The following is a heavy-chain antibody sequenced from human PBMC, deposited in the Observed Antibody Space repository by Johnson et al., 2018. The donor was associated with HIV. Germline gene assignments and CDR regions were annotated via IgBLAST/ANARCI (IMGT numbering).Heavy chain of an antibody. CDR1: GFTFSSYA. CDR2: ISFDGSNK. D-gene: IGHD4-17*01. J-gene: IGHJ3*01. CDR3: AKGGMTTVTSGAFDF. V-gene: IGHV3-30*04. Sequence: QVQLVESGGGVVQPGRSLRLSCAASGFTFSSYAMHWVRQAPGKGLEWAAVISFDGSNKYFADSVKGRFTISRDNRKNSLYLQMNSLRAEDTAVYYCAKGGMTTVTSGAFDFWGQGTMVTVSS.